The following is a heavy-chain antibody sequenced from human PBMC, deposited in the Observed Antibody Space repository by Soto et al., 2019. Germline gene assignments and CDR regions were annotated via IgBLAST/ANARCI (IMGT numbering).Heavy chain of an antibody. CDR3: ARSAPGYSSGWYWFDP. CDR2: IYYSGST. V-gene: IGHV4-39*01. D-gene: IGHD6-19*01. CDR1: GGSISSSSYY. Sequence: SETLSLTCTVSGGSISSSSYYWGWIRQPPGKGLEWIGSIYYSGSTYYNPSLKSRVTISVDTSKNQFSLKLSSVTAADTAVYYCARSAPGYSSGWYWFDPWGQGTLVTVSS. J-gene: IGHJ5*02.